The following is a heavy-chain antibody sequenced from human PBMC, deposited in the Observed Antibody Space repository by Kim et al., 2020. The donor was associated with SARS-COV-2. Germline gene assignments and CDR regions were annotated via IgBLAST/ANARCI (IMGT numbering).Heavy chain of an antibody. Sequence: ASVKVSCKASGYTFTSYAMHWVRQAPGQRLEWMGWINAGNGNTEYSQKVQGRVTIARDTSASTAYMEVSSLRSEDTAVYFCARATIFGVIDNWGQGTLVTVSS. J-gene: IGHJ4*02. V-gene: IGHV1-3*01. CDR2: INAGNGNT. CDR1: GYTFTSYA. D-gene: IGHD3-3*02. CDR3: ARATIFGVIDN.